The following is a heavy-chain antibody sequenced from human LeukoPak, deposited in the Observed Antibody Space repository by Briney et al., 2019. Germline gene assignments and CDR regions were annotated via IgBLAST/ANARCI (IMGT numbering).Heavy chain of an antibody. V-gene: IGHV4-59*08. CDR2: IYASGTT. J-gene: IGHJ6*02. Sequence: ASETLSLTCTVSGGSISTFYWSWIRQPPGKGLEWIGYIYASGTTNYNPSLKSRVTISEHMSKNQFSLRLSSVTAADTAVYYCARHKKGGYGPPLYGMDVWGQGTTVTVSS. D-gene: IGHD1-1*01. CDR1: GGSISTFY. CDR3: ARHKKGGYGPPLYGMDV.